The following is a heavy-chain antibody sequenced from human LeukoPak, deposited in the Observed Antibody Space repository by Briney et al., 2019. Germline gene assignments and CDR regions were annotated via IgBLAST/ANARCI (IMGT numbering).Heavy chain of an antibody. D-gene: IGHD3-3*01. V-gene: IGHV1-8*01. J-gene: IGHJ4*02. CDR1: GYTFTSYD. CDR3: ARGESITIFGVVIISSGRLDY. Sequence: ASVKVSCKASGYTFTSYDINWVRQATGQGLEWMGWMNPNSGNTGYAQKFQGRVTMTRNTSISTAYMELSSLRSEDTAVYYCARGESITIFGVVIISSGRLDYWGQGTLVTVSS. CDR2: MNPNSGNT.